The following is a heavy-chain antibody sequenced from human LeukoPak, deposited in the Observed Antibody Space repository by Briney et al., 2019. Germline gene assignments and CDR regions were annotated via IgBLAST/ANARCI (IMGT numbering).Heavy chain of an antibody. V-gene: IGHV3-30*18. CDR2: ISYDGSNK. CDR3: AKDPDYGNY. Sequence: PGGSLRLSCAASGFTFSSYGMHWVRQAPGKGLEWVAVISYDGSNKYYADSVKGRFTISRDNSKNTLYLQMNSLRAEDTAVYHCAKDPDYGNYWGQGTLVTVSS. CDR1: GFTFSSYG. J-gene: IGHJ4*02. D-gene: IGHD4-17*01.